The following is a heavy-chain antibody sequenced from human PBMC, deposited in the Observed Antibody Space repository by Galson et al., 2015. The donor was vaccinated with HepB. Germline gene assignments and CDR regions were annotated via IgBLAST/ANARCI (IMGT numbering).Heavy chain of an antibody. Sequence: SLRLSCAASGFTFSSYSMNWVRQAPGKGLEWVSYISSSSSTIYYADYVKGRLTISRDNAKNSLYLQMNSLRYEDTAGYYCARDGSSGWYCGEGDAFDIWGQGTMVTVSS. J-gene: IGHJ3*02. CDR3: ARDGSSGWYCGEGDAFDI. V-gene: IGHV3-48*02. CDR2: ISSSSSTI. D-gene: IGHD6-19*01. CDR1: GFTFSSYS.